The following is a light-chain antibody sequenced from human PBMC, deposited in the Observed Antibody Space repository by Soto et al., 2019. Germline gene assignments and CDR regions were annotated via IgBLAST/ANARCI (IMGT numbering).Light chain of an antibody. CDR2: AAS. J-gene: IGKJ3*01. Sequence: DIQLTQSPSFLSASVGDRVTITCRASQDISTFLAWYQQRPGKAPKLLIFAASSLQGGVPSRFSGSGSGTEFTITISTLQPEDFATHYGQQVISYPPGFGPGPKVDIK. CDR3: QQVISYPPG. CDR1: QDISTF. V-gene: IGKV1-9*01.